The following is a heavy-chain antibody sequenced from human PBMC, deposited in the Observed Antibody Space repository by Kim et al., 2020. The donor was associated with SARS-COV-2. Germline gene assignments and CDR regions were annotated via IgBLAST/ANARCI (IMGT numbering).Heavy chain of an antibody. CDR3: ARGYDSSGYYRHWYFDL. D-gene: IGHD3-22*01. V-gene: IGHV4-31*03. CDR1: GGSISSGGYY. J-gene: IGHJ2*01. CDR2: IYYSGST. Sequence: SETLSLTCTVSGGSISSGGYYWSWIRQHPGKGLGWIGYIYYSGSTYYNPSLKSRVTISVDTSKNQFSLKLSSVTAADTAVYYCARGYDSSGYYRHWYFDLWGRGTLVTVSS.